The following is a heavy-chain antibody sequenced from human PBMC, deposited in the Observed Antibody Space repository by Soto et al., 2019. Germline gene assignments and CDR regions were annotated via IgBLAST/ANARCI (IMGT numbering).Heavy chain of an antibody. J-gene: IGHJ4*02. CDR2: IWYDGSNK. Sequence: QVQLVESGGGVVQPGRSLRLSCAASGFTFSSYGMHWVRQAPGKGLEWVEVIWYDGSNKYYADSVKGRFTISRDNSNNTLYLQMNSLRAEDTAVYYCAKDWPLDYYDSSGLFDYWGQGTLVTVSS. CDR3: AKDWPLDYYDSSGLFDY. CDR1: GFTFSSYG. D-gene: IGHD3-22*01. V-gene: IGHV3-33*06.